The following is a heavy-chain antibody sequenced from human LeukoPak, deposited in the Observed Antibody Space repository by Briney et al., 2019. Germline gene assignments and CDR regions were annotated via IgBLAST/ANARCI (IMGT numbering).Heavy chain of an antibody. D-gene: IGHD5-12*01. Sequence: GGSLRLSCAASGFTLRSYGMSWVRQAPGKGLEWVAATSGSGVNSYYADSVRGRFTISRDNSQNTLYLQMDSLRAEDTALYYCAKEYSGYDFDYWGQGTLVTVSS. CDR1: GFTLRSYG. CDR2: TSGSGVNS. V-gene: IGHV3-23*01. J-gene: IGHJ4*02. CDR3: AKEYSGYDFDY.